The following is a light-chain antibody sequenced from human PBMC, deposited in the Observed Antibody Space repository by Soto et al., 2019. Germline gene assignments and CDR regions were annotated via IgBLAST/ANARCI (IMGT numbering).Light chain of an antibody. J-gene: IGKJ1*01. V-gene: IGKV3-11*01. CDR3: QQRDNWPWT. CDR2: DAS. CDR1: QSVRNN. Sequence: EVVLTQSPATLSLSPGERATLSCRASQSVRNNLAWYQHKPGQPPRPLIYDASNRATGIPGRFSGSGSGTDFTLTISNLEPEDFAVYYCQQRDNWPWTFGQGAKVEIK.